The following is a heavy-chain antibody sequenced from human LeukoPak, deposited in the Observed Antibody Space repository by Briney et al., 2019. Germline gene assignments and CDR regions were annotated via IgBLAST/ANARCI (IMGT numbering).Heavy chain of an antibody. V-gene: IGHV1-2*02. CDR3: AKDYYGSGSYYNLPWFDP. D-gene: IGHD3-10*01. CDR1: GYTFTSYD. Sequence: ASVKVSCKASGYTFTSYDINWVRQAPGQGLEWMGWINPNSGGTNYAQKFQGRVTMTRDTSISTAYMELSRLRSDDTAVYYCAKDYYGSGSYYNLPWFDPWGQGTLVTVSS. CDR2: INPNSGGT. J-gene: IGHJ5*02.